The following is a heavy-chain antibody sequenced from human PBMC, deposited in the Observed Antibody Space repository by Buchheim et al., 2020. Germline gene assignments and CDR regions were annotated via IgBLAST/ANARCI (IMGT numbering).Heavy chain of an antibody. D-gene: IGHD3-10*01. CDR1: GFTFSRYW. J-gene: IGHJ4*02. CDR3: ARGKYYYGSGSYYTSFDY. CDR2: IKQDGTEK. Sequence: QLVESGGGLVQPGGSLRLSCAASGFTFSRYWMTWVRQAPGKGLEWVANIKQDGTEKYYVDSVKGRFTISRDNAKNSLYLQMNSLRAEDTAVYYCARGKYYYGSGSYYTSFDYWGQGTL. V-gene: IGHV3-7*01.